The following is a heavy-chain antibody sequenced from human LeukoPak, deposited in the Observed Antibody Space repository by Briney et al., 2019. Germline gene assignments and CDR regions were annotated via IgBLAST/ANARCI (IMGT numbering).Heavy chain of an antibody. CDR1: GGSISSSSYY. J-gene: IGHJ4*02. D-gene: IGHD6-19*01. CDR2: IYYSGST. V-gene: IGHV4-39*01. Sequence: PSETLSLTCTVSGGSISSSSYYWGWIRQPPGKGLEWIGSIYYSGSTYYNPSLKSRVTISVDTSKNQFSLKLSFVTAADAAVYYCARSGIAVAGTDDYFDYWGQGTLVTVSS. CDR3: ARSGIAVAGTDDYFDY.